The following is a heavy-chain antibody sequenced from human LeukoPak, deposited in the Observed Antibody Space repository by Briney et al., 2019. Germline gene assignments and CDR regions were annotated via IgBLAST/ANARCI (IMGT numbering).Heavy chain of an antibody. Sequence: SVKVSCKASGGTFSSYTISWVRQAPGQGLEWMGRIIPILGIANYAQKFQGRVTIIADKSTSTAYMELSSLRSEDTAVYYCARDGITVTTPYYYGMDVWGQGTTVTVSS. D-gene: IGHD4-11*01. CDR3: ARDGITVTTPYYYGMDV. J-gene: IGHJ6*02. CDR2: IIPILGIA. CDR1: GGTFSSYT. V-gene: IGHV1-69*04.